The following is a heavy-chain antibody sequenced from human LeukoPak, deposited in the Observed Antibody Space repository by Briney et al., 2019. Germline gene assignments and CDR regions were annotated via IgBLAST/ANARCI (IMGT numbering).Heavy chain of an antibody. CDR2: INPNSGGT. J-gene: IGHJ5*02. Sequence: ASVKVSCKASGYTFTGYYMHWVRQAPGQGLEWMGWINPNSGGTNYAQKLQGRVTMTRDTSISTAYMELSRLRSDDTAVYYCARDPFGTTGTTWFDPWGQGTLVTVSS. CDR3: ARDPFGTTGTTWFDP. D-gene: IGHD1-1*01. V-gene: IGHV1-2*02. CDR1: GYTFTGYY.